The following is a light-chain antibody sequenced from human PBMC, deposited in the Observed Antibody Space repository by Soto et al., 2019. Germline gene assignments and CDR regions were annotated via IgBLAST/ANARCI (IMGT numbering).Light chain of an antibody. CDR2: DAS. CDR3: QQDYHSCT. Sequence: DIQLTQSPSTLSASVGDRVTITCRASQSITDWLAWYQQKPGKAPKLLIYDASSLESGVPSRFSGSGSGTEFSLTISSLQPDDFATYYCQQDYHSCTFGQGTKVEIK. CDR1: QSITDW. J-gene: IGKJ2*02. V-gene: IGKV1-5*01.